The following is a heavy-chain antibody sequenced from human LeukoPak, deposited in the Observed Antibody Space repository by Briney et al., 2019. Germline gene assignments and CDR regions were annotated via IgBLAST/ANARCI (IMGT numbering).Heavy chain of an antibody. J-gene: IGHJ4*02. D-gene: IGHD2-2*01. CDR2: INPSGGST. CDR3: ARDIGDIVVVPAATFDY. Sequence: ASVKVSCKASGYTFTSYYMHWVRQAPGQGLEWMGIINPSGGSTSYAQKFQGRVTITRDTSTSTVYMELSSLRSEDTAVYYCARDIGDIVVVPAATFDYWGQGTLVTVSS. V-gene: IGHV1-46*01. CDR1: GYTFTSYY.